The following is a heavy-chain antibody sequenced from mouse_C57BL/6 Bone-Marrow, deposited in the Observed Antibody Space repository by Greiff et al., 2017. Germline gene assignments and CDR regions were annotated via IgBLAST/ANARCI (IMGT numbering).Heavy chain of an antibody. V-gene: IGHV1-81*01. J-gene: IGHJ3*01. CDR3: ARLYYDYGGFAY. Sequence: QVQLQQSGAELARPGASVKLSCKASGYTFTSYGISWVKQRTGQGLEWIGEIYPRSGNTYYNEKFKGKATLTADTSSSTAYMELRSLTSEDAAVYVCARLYYDYGGFAYWGQGTLVTVSA. CDR2: IYPRSGNT. CDR1: GYTFTSYG. D-gene: IGHD2-4*01.